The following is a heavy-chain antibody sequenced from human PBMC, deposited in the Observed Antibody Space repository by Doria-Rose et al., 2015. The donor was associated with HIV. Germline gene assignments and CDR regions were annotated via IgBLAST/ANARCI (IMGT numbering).Heavy chain of an antibody. CDR1: GVSLSSPGMG. CDR3: ARIKSSRWYHKYYFDF. J-gene: IGHJ4*02. D-gene: IGHD6-13*01. Sequence: QVTLKESGPVLVKPTETLTPTCTVSGVSLSSPGMGVSWIRQPPGEALEWLANNFSDDERSYTTSLKSRLTISRGTSKSQVVLTMTDMDPVDTATYYCARIKSSRWYHKYYFDFWGQGTLVIVSA. V-gene: IGHV2-26*01. CDR2: NFSDDER.